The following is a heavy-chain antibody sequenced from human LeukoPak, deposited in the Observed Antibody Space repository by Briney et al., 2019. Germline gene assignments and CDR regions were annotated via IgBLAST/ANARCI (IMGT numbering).Heavy chain of an antibody. V-gene: IGHV1-69*13. CDR2: IIPIFGTA. D-gene: IGHD3-3*01. J-gene: IGHJ4*02. Sequence: ASVKVSCKASGGTFSSYAISWVRQAPGQGLESMGGIIPIFGTANYAQKFQGRVTITADESTSTAYMELSSLRSEDTAMYYCARAPITIFGVVINRFDYWGQGTLVTVSS. CDR3: ARAPITIFGVVINRFDY. CDR1: GGTFSSYA.